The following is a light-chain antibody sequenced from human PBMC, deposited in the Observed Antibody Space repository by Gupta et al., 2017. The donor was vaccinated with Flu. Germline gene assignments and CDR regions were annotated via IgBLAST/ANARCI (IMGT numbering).Light chain of an antibody. CDR3: QSGDSNVACPWV. CDR2: KDT. CDR1: KLSKQD. Sequence: TARITGDEDKLSKQDGYWYHQRPSQAPLLVIYKDTERHSGSPERLSGSSSGTTATLTISLVQAEDEGDYYCQSGDSNVACPWVFGGGTKVTVV. J-gene: IGLJ3*02. V-gene: IGLV3-25*03.